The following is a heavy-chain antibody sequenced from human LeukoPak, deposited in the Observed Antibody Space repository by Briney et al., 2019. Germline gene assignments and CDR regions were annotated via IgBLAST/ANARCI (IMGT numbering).Heavy chain of an antibody. J-gene: IGHJ4*02. CDR2: INWDGSST. CDR1: NFAFDDYG. CDR3: AKDETRGYDLGNFDY. Sequence: GGSLRLSCVVSNFAFDDYGMSWVRQAPGKGLEWVSGINWDGSSTGYVDSVKGRFTISRDNSKNTLYLQMNSLRAEDTAVYYCAKDETRGYDLGNFDYWGQGTLVTVSS. V-gene: IGHV3-20*04. D-gene: IGHD5-12*01.